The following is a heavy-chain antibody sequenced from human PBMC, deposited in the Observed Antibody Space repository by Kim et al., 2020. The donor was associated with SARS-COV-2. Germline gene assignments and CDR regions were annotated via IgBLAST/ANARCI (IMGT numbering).Heavy chain of an antibody. CDR3: VRGGDYITWYLFDY. Sequence: GGSLRLSCAASGFTVSSNYMSWVRQAPGKGLEWVSVIFSNGGSSYADSVKGIFTISRDNSKNTIYLQMNSLRVEDTAVYYCVRGGDYITWYLFDYWGQGTLVAVSS. J-gene: IGHJ4*02. CDR1: GFTVSSNY. CDR2: IFSNGGS. D-gene: IGHD5-12*01. V-gene: IGHV3-66*01.